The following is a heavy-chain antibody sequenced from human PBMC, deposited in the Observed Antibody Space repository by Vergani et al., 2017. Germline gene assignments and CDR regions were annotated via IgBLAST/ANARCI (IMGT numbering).Heavy chain of an antibody. V-gene: IGHV1-18*01. J-gene: IGHJ3*02. Sequence: QVQLVQSGAEVKKPGSSVKVSCKASGGTFSSYTISWVRQAPGQGLEWMGWISAYNGNTNYAQKLQGRVTMTTDTSTSTAYMELRGLRSDDTAVYYCARGGYYDSSGYYNTGRPNDAFDIWGQGTMVTVSS. CDR3: ARGGYYDSSGYYNTGRPNDAFDI. CDR1: GGTFSSYT. D-gene: IGHD3-22*01. CDR2: ISAYNGNT.